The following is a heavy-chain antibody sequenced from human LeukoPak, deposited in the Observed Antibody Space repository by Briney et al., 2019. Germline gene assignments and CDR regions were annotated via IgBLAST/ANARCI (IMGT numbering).Heavy chain of an antibody. J-gene: IGHJ5*02. D-gene: IGHD3-10*01. Sequence: ASVKVSCKVSGYTLTELSMHWVRQAPGKGLEGMGGFDPEDGETIYAQKFQGRVTMTEDTSTDTAYMELSSLRSEDTAVYYCATDQVEVRGVIKPFDPWGQGTLVTVSS. CDR2: FDPEDGET. CDR3: ATDQVEVRGVIKPFDP. CDR1: GYTLTELS. V-gene: IGHV1-24*01.